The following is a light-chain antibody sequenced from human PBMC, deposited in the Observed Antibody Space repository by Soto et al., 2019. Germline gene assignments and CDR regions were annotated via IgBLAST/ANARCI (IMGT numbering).Light chain of an antibody. V-gene: IGKV1-33*01. CDR2: DAS. CDR3: QLYKNVILT. J-gene: IGKJ4*01. CDR1: EDVSDY. Sequence: DIKMTQSPSSLSASVGDRVTLTCQASEDVSDYVNWYQQKPGRAPKLLTYDASKLETGVPSRFSGRGSGTDLSFTSRDLQPEDCATYYCQLYKNVILTFGGGTRVDI.